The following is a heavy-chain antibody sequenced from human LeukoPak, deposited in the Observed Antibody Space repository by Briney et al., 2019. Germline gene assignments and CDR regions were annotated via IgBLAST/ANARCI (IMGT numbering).Heavy chain of an antibody. Sequence: LETLSLTCTVSGGSISSSSYYWGWIRQPPGKGLEWIGSIYYSGSTYYNPSLKSRVTISVDTSKNQFSLKLSSVTAADTAVYYCASLLGYCSSTSCYVWGDDDYWGQGTLVTVSS. D-gene: IGHD2-2*01. V-gene: IGHV4-39*01. J-gene: IGHJ4*02. CDR1: GGSISSSSYY. CDR2: IYYSGST. CDR3: ASLLGYCSSTSCYVWGDDDY.